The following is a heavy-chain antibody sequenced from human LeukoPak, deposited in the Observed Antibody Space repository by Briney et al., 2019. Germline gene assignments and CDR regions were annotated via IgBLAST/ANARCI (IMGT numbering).Heavy chain of an antibody. D-gene: IGHD6-13*01. CDR2: IYYSGST. CDR1: GGSISSGDYY. CDR3: ARASIAAKDAFDI. Sequence: SQTLSLTCTVSGGSISSGDYYWSWIRQPPGKGLEWIGYIYYSGSTNYNPSLKSRVTISVDTSKNQFSLKLSSVTAADTAVYYCARASIAAKDAFDIWGQGTMVTVSS. J-gene: IGHJ3*02. V-gene: IGHV4-30-4*01.